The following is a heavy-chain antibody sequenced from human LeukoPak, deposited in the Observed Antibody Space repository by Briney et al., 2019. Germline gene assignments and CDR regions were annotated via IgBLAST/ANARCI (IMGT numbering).Heavy chain of an antibody. CDR1: GFTFSSYW. CDR3: AGDGSGSYVADAFDI. Sequence: GGSLRLSCAASGFTFSSYWMSWVRQAPGKGLEWVGNIKQDGSEKYYVDSVKGRFTISRDNAKNSLYLQMNSLRAEDTAVYYCAGDGSGSYVADAFDIWGQGTMVTVSS. D-gene: IGHD3-10*01. V-gene: IGHV3-7*01. CDR2: IKQDGSEK. J-gene: IGHJ3*02.